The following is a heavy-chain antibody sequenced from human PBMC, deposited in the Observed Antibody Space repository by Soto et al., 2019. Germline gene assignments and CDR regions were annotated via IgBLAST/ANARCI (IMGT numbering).Heavy chain of an antibody. CDR2: IIPIFGTA. J-gene: IGHJ4*02. V-gene: IGHV1-69*13. D-gene: IGHD3-22*01. Sequence: SVKVSCKASGGTFSSYAISWVRQAPGQGLEWMGGIIPIFGTANYAQKFQGRVTITADESTSTAYMELGSLRSEDTAVYYCARDPHYYYDSSGYLDYWGQGTLVTVSS. CDR3: ARDPHYYYDSSGYLDY. CDR1: GGTFSSYA.